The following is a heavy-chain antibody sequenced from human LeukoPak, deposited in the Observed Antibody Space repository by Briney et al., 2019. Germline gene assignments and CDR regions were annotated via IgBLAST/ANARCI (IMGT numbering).Heavy chain of an antibody. V-gene: IGHV3-7*03. J-gene: IGHJ4*02. D-gene: IGHD6-19*01. Sequence: GGSLRLSCAPSGFTFTTYWMSWVRQAPGKRLEWLANIKPDGSEKNYVDSVRGRFTISRDNAKNSLYLEMNSLRAEDTALYYCAKEFRGGWSFDNWGQGTLVTVSS. CDR2: IKPDGSEK. CDR3: AKEFRGGWSFDN. CDR1: GFTFTTYW.